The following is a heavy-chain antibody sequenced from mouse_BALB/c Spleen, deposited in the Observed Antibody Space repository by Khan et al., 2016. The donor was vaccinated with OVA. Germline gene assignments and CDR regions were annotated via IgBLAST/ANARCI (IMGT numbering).Heavy chain of an antibody. Sequence: QVQLQQSGAALVRPGASVKISCKASGYTFTSYYMYWVKQRPGQGLEWIGGINPTDGGTHSNEKFKGKATLTVDQSSSTAYMQLSSLTSEDSAVYYCARSGYGNPFAYWGQGTLVTVSA. CDR3: ARSGYGNPFAY. D-gene: IGHD2-1*01. J-gene: IGHJ3*01. V-gene: IGHV1S81*02. CDR2: INPTDGGT. CDR1: GYTFTSYY.